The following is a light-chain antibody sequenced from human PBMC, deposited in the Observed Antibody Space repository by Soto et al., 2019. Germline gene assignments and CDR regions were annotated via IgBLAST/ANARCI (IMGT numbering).Light chain of an antibody. CDR1: SFDVGGFNS. J-gene: IGLJ1*01. CDR2: EVT. CDR3: SSYASGSIYV. V-gene: IGLV2-14*01. Sequence: QSVLTQSASVSGSPGQSISISCTGTSFDVGGFNSVSWYQQHPGKVPKLMIFEVTNRPAGISSRFSGSKSGNTASLSISGLQAEDEADYYCSSYASGSIYVFGTGTKVTVL.